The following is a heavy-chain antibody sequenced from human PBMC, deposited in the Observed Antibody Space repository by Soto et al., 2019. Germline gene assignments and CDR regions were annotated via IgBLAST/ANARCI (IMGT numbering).Heavy chain of an antibody. CDR1: GGSISSGGYY. CDR2: IYYSGST. Sequence: QVQLQESGPGLVKPSQTLSLTCTVSGGSISSGGYYWSWIRQHPGKGLEWIGYIYYSGSTYYNPSLKSQVTXSXDXXKNQFSLKLSSVTAADTAVYYCARDPSASGSYFDYWGQGTLVTVSS. D-gene: IGHD3-10*01. V-gene: IGHV4-31*01. J-gene: IGHJ4*02. CDR3: ARDPSASGSYFDY.